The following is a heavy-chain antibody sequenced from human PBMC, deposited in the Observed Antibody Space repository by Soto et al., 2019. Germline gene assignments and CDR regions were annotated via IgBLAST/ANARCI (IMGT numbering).Heavy chain of an antibody. CDR2: VSHDGRNT. D-gene: IGHD5-12*01. CDR3: ARDRGYSGYDSPRFYYGMDV. Sequence: GGSLRLSCAASGFTFSDYAMHWVRQAPGKGLEWVAVVSHDGRNTHYADSVKGRFTISRDSSKNTVSLEMTSLRAEDTAVYSCARDRGYSGYDSPRFYYGMDVWGQGTTVT. V-gene: IGHV3-30*03. CDR1: GFTFSDYA. J-gene: IGHJ6*02.